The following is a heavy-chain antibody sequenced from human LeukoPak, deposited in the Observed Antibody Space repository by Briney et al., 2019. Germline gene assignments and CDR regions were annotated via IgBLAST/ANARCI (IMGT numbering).Heavy chain of an antibody. CDR2: INEDGSEK. V-gene: IGHV3-7*01. CDR1: AFTFSRYW. D-gene: IGHD5-18*01. J-gene: IGHJ4*02. CDR3: ARDLSGVTGYTYGRGIDY. Sequence: GGSLRLSCAASAFTFSRYWTTWVRQAPGKGLEWVANINEDGSEKYYLDSVRGRFTISRDNAKNSLYLQMNSLRAEDTAVYYCARDLSGVTGYTYGRGIDYWGQGTLVTVSS.